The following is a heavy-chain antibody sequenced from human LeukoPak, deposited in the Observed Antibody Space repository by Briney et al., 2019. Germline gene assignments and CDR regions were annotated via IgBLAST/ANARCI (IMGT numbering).Heavy chain of an antibody. CDR3: ARGYGSGSYHDAFDI. J-gene: IGHJ3*02. V-gene: IGHV3-74*01. D-gene: IGHD3-10*01. Sequence: GGSLRLSCAASGFTFSSYWMHWVRQAPGKGLVWVSRINSDGSSISYADSVKGRFTISRDNAKNTLYLQMNSLRAEDTAVYYCARGYGSGSYHDAFDIWGQGTMVTVSS. CDR1: GFTFSSYW. CDR2: INSDGSSI.